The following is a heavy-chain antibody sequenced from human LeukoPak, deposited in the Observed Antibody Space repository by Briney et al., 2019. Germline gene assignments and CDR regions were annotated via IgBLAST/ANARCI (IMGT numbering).Heavy chain of an antibody. CDR3: AREDPMVRGPPGY. CDR1: GFTFSSYS. J-gene: IGHJ4*02. Sequence: GGSLRXSCAXSGFTFSSYSMNWVRQAPGKGLEWVSYISSSSSTIYYADSVKGRFTISRDNAKNSLYLQMNSLRAEDTAVYYCAREDPMVRGPPGYWGQGTLVTVSS. V-gene: IGHV3-48*01. D-gene: IGHD3-10*01. CDR2: ISSSSSTI.